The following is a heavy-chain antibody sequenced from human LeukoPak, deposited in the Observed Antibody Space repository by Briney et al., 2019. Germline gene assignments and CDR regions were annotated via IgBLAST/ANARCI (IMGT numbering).Heavy chain of an antibody. CDR3: AREFGGATIYFDY. CDR2: IYYSGST. Sequence: SETLSLTCTVSGGSISSYYWSWIRQPPGKGLAWIGYIYYSGSTNYNPSPKSRVTISVDTSKNQFSLKLSSVTAADTAVYYCAREFGGATIYFDYWGQGTLVTVSS. J-gene: IGHJ4*02. D-gene: IGHD1-26*01. CDR1: GGSISSYY. V-gene: IGHV4-59*01.